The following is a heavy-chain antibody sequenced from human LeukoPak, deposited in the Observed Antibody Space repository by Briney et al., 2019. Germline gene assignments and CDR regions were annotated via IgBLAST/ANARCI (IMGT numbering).Heavy chain of an antibody. D-gene: IGHD1-1*01. CDR3: AREIPPMGWNDPQLDY. J-gene: IGHJ4*02. CDR1: GYTFTGYY. CDR2: INLNSGGP. V-gene: IGHV1-2*02. Sequence: ASVKVSCKASGYTFTGYYMHWVPPAPGQGLEWMGWINLNSGGPNYAPKFQGRVDMTRDTSIRTAYMELSRLRSDHTAVYYCAREIPPMGWNDPQLDYWGQGTLVTVSS.